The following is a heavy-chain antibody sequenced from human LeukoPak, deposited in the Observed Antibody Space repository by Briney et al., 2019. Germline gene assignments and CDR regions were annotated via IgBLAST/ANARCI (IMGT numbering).Heavy chain of an antibody. D-gene: IGHD3-10*01. CDR2: IYSGGST. Sequence: GGSLRLSCAASGFTVSSNYMSWVRQAPGKGLEWVSVIYSGGSTYYADSVKGRFTISRDNPKNTLYLQMNSLRAEDTAVYYCARVRPSGDWFDPWGQGTLVTVSS. CDR3: ARVRPSGDWFDP. V-gene: IGHV3-66*01. CDR1: GFTVSSNY. J-gene: IGHJ5*02.